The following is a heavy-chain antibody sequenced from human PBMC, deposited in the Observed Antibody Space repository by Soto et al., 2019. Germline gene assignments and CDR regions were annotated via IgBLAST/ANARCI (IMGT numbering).Heavy chain of an antibody. Sequence: ESGGGVVQPGRSLRLSCAASGFAFSSYGMHWVRQAPGKGLEWVAVISYDGSNKYYRDSVKGRFTISRDNSKNTLYLQMNSLRAEDTAVYYCAKEISGLYYDYWGQGTLVTASS. V-gene: IGHV3-30*18. J-gene: IGHJ4*02. CDR1: GFAFSSYG. CDR3: AKEISGLYYDY. CDR2: ISYDGSNK. D-gene: IGHD1-26*01.